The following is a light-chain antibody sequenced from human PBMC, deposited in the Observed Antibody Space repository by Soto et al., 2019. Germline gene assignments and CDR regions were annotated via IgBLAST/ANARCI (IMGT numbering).Light chain of an antibody. J-gene: IGKJ1*01. CDR1: QSVDSNY. Sequence: PGERATLSCRASQSVDSNYLAWYQQKPGQAPRLLIYGASSRATGIPDRFSGSGSGTDFTLTISRLEPEDFAVYYCQQYGSSPQTFGQGTKVEIK. CDR3: QQYGSSPQT. V-gene: IGKV3-20*01. CDR2: GAS.